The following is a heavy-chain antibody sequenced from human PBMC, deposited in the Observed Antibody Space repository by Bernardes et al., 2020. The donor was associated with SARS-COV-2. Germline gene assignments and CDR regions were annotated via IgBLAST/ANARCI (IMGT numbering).Heavy chain of an antibody. D-gene: IGHD5-12*01. CDR2: IHPGDSDT. Sequence: GESLKISCKASGYSFSSHWIAWVRQMPGKGLEWMGIIHPGDSDTRYSPSFQGQVTFSADKSISTAYLQWSSLKASDTAIYYCARHVDIAATASYYYGMDVWGQGTTVSVS. CDR1: GYSFSSHW. V-gene: IGHV5-51*01. J-gene: IGHJ6*02. CDR3: ARHVDIAATASYYYGMDV.